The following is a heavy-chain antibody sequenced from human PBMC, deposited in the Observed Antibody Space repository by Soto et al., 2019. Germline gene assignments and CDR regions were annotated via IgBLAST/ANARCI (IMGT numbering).Heavy chain of an antibody. Sequence: SETLSLTCTVSGGSISSGGYYWSWIRQHPGKGLEWIGYIYYSGSTYYNPSLKSRVTISVDTSKNQFSLKLSSVTAADTAVYYCARGNIGSSSWYSVLFDYWGQGTLVTVSS. CDR2: IYYSGST. CDR1: GGSISSGGYY. CDR3: ARGNIGSSSWYSVLFDY. V-gene: IGHV4-31*03. D-gene: IGHD6-13*01. J-gene: IGHJ4*02.